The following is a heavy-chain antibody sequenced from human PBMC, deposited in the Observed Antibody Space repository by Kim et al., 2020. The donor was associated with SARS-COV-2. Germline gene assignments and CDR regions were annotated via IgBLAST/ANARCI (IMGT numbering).Heavy chain of an antibody. D-gene: IGHD3-10*01. CDR2: IIPSIDTT. CDR3: AREGFGSVGVGVSYWVIP. J-gene: IGHJ5*02. V-gene: IGHV1-69*04. CDR1: GGTFSSYA. Sequence: SVKVSCKTSGGTFSSYAISWVRQAPGQGPEWMGRIIPSIDTTDYAQKFQGRVTITADKSTSTAYMDLSRLTSEDTAMYYCAREGFGSVGVGVSYWVIPW.